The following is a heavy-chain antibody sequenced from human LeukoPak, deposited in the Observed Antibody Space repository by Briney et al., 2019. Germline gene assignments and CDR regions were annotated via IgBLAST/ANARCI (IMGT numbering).Heavy chain of an antibody. J-gene: IGHJ5*02. CDR1: GFTFSTYY. CDR2: ITGSSSYI. Sequence: PGGSLRLSCAASGFTFSTYYMNWVRQAPGKGLEWVSFITGSSSYIYYTDSVKGRFTISRDNAKNSLFLQMNSLRDEDTAVYYCAKAKEYYGSGYYGSWGQGALVTVSS. D-gene: IGHD3-22*01. V-gene: IGHV3-21*01. CDR3: AKAKEYYGSGYYGS.